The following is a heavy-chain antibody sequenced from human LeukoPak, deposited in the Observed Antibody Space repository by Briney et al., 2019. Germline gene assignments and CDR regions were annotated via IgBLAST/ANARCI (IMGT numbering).Heavy chain of an antibody. CDR2: ISSSGSTI. J-gene: IGHJ4*02. Sequence: PSETLSLTCTVSGGSISSMSYYWGWVRQAPGKGLEWVSSISSSGSTIYYADSVKGRFTMSRDNAKNSLYLQMNSLRDEDTALYYCVRDRQVTFWGQGTLVIVSS. V-gene: IGHV3-48*02. CDR3: VRDRQVTF. CDR1: GGSISSMSYY. D-gene: IGHD5-18*01.